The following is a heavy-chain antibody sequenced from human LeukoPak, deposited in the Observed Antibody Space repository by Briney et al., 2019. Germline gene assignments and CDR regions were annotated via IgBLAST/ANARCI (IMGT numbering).Heavy chain of an antibody. CDR1: GYTFTSYD. Sequence: GASVKVSCKASGYTFTSYDINWVRQATGQGLEWMGGIIPIFGTANYAQKFQGRVTITADESTSTAYMELSSLRSEDTAVYYCARDRGRNRVVITYFDYWGQGTLVTVSS. V-gene: IGHV1-69*13. D-gene: IGHD3-22*01. CDR2: IIPIFGTA. CDR3: ARDRGRNRVVITYFDY. J-gene: IGHJ4*02.